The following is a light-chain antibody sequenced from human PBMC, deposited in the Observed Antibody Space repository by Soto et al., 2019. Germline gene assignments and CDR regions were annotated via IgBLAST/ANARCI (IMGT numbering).Light chain of an antibody. J-gene: IGLJ2*01. CDR3: CSYAGTNTVL. CDR2: EGT. CDR1: SSDVGSYDL. V-gene: IGLV2-23*01. Sequence: QSVLTQPASVSGSPGQSITISCTGTSSDVGSYDLVSWYQQHPGKAPKLIIYEGTKRPSGVSDRFSGSKSGNTASLTISGLQAEDEADYHCCSYAGTNTVLFGGGTKLTVL.